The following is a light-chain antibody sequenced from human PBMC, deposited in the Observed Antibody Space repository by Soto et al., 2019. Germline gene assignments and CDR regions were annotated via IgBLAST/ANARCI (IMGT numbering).Light chain of an antibody. CDR3: QHSDSSTRP. Sequence: DIQITYNTCSWSASVGDQATIICRASQSISRWLVWYQQKPGRAPKLLIDAASSLQSGVPSRFSGSGSGTDFTLTISSLQPDDFATYYCQHSDSSTRPFGQGAKVDI. CDR2: AAS. V-gene: IGKV1-12*01. J-gene: IGKJ2*01. CDR1: QSISRW.